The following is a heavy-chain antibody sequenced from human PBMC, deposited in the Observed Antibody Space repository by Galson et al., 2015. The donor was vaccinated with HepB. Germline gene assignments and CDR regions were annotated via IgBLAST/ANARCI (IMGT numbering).Heavy chain of an antibody. CDR1: GFSLCTSGLC. J-gene: IGHJ4*02. D-gene: IGHD6-19*01. CDR2: IHWDDDK. CDR3: ARIRSIAVAGTAEQYYFDY. Sequence: PALVNPTQTLTLTCTSSGFSLCTSGLCVSWIRQPPGKPLEWLASIHWDDDKYYSTSLKTRLTISKDTSKNQVVLTMTNMDPVDTATYYCARIRSIAVAGTAEQYYFDYWGQGTLVTVSS. V-gene: IGHV2-70*11.